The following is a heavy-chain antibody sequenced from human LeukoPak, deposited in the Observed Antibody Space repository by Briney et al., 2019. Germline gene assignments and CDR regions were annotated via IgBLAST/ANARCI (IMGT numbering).Heavy chain of an antibody. CDR1: GGTFSSYA. V-gene: IGHV1-69*01. Sequence: SVKVSCKASGGTFSSYAISWVRQAPGQGLEWMGGIIPIFGTANYAQKFQGRVTITADESTSTAYMELSSLRSEDTAVYYCAVVVPAAIPGDYYYYYMDVWGKGTTVTVSS. CDR3: AVVVPAAIPGDYYYYYMDV. J-gene: IGHJ6*03. D-gene: IGHD2-2*02. CDR2: IIPIFGTA.